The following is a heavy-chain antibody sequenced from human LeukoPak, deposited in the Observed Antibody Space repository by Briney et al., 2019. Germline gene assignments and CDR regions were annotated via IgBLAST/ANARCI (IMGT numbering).Heavy chain of an antibody. V-gene: IGHV4-59*01. J-gene: IGHJ4*02. CDR1: GGSISSYY. Sequence: SETLSLTCTVSGGSISSYYWSWIRQPPGKGLEWNGYIYYSGSTNYNPSLKSRVTISLDTPKNQFSLKLSSVTAADTAVYYCAREKNPAVFDYWGQGTLVTVSS. CDR3: AREKNPAVFDY. D-gene: IGHD1-14*01. CDR2: IYYSGST.